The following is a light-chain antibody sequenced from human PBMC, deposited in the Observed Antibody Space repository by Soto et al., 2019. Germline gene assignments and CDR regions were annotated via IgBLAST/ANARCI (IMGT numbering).Light chain of an antibody. CDR2: DAS. J-gene: IGKJ1*01. CDR3: QKRSNWPPT. V-gene: IGKV3-11*01. CDR1: QSVSSY. Sequence: EKLMTQSPATVSLSPGERATLSSRASQSVSSYLAWYQQKPGQTPRILIYDASNRATGIPDRLSGGGSGTDFNLTISSLEPEDFAVYYCQKRSNWPPTFGQGTKVDI.